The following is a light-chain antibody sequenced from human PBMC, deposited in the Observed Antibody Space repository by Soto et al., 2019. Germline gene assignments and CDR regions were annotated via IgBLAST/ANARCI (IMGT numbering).Light chain of an antibody. V-gene: IGKV1-39*01. CDR2: GAS. CDR1: QSITTY. CDR3: QQSYSTPLT. J-gene: IGKJ5*01. Sequence: DIQMTQSPSSLSSSVGDRGTIAFRASQSITTYLHWYQQKPGKAPKLLIYGASFLPTGVPSRFSGSGSGTDFSLTISSLQPEDFTTYYCQQSYSTPLTFGGGTRLEIK.